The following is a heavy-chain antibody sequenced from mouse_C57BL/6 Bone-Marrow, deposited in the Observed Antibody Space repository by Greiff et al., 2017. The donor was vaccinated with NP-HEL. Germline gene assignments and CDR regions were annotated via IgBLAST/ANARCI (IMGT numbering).Heavy chain of an antibody. CDR1: GFNIKDDY. CDR3: TSGYDGYY. Sequence: EVKLKESGAELVRPGASVKLSCTASGFNIKDDYMHWVKQRPEQGLEWIGWIDPENGDTEYASKFQGKATITADTSSNTAYLQLSSLTSEDTAVYYCTSGYDGYYGGQGTTLTVSS. V-gene: IGHV14-4*01. J-gene: IGHJ2*01. D-gene: IGHD2-3*01. CDR2: IDPENGDT.